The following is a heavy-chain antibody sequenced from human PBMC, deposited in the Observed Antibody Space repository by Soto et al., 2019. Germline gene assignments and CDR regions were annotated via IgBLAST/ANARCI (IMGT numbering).Heavy chain of an antibody. Sequence: QVQLQESGPGLVKPSQTLSLTCTVSGGSISSGGYYWSWIRPHPGKGLEWIGYLCYSGSTYYNPSHKSRVSISVDMSKNQFSLELSSVNAADTGVYYCLIVVVTTGRRWYFDLWGRGTLVTVSS. CDR1: GGSISSGGYY. CDR2: LCYSGST. V-gene: IGHV4-31*03. CDR3: LIVVVTTGRRWYFDL. D-gene: IGHD2-21*02. J-gene: IGHJ2*01.